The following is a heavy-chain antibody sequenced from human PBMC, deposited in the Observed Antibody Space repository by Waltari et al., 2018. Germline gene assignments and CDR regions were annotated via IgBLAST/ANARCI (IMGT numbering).Heavy chain of an antibody. CDR1: GYTFTSYY. CDR3: ARATGSATDRPPDY. D-gene: IGHD1-1*01. J-gene: IGHJ4*02. V-gene: IGHV1-46*01. Sequence: QVHLVQSGAEVKKPGASVEVSCKASGYTFTSYYMHWVRQAPGQGLEWIGIINPSGGSTSYAQKFQGRVTMTRDTSTSTVYMEVSSLISEDTAVYYCARATGSATDRPPDYWGQGTLVTVSS. CDR2: INPSGGST.